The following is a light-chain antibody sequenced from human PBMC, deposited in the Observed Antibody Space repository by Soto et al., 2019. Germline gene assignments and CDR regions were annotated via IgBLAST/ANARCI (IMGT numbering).Light chain of an antibody. CDR1: QGISNY. CDR3: QKYNWPPFT. Sequence: DIQMTQSPSSLAASVGDRVTISCRASQGISNYLAWYQQKPGKAPTLLIYATSTLQSGVSSRFTGSGSGTDFTLTISSLQPADVATYYCQKYNWPPFTFGPGTKVDI. V-gene: IGKV1-27*01. CDR2: ATS. J-gene: IGKJ3*01.